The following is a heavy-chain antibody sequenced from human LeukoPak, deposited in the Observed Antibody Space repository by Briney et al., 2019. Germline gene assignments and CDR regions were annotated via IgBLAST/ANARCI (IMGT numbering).Heavy chain of an antibody. J-gene: IGHJ3*02. CDR2: IYTSGST. CDR1: GGSISSYY. V-gene: IGHV4-4*07. Sequence: PSETLSLTCTVSGGSISSYYWSWIRQPAGKGLEWIGRIYTSGSTNYNPSLKSRVTMSVDTSKKQFSLKLSSVTAADTAVYYCARAPNYYYDSSGYAFDIWGQGTMVAVSS. D-gene: IGHD3-22*01. CDR3: ARAPNYYYDSSGYAFDI.